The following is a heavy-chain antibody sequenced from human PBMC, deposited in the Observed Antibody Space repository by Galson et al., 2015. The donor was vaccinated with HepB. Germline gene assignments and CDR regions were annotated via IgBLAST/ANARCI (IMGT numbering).Heavy chain of an antibody. Sequence: TLSLTCTVSGGSTSSGGYYWSWIRQHPGKGLEWIGYMYYSGSTYHNPSLKSRITMSVDTSKNQFSLKLSSVTAADSAVYYCARVGFGELEFDFWGQGTLVTVSS. J-gene: IGHJ4*02. CDR1: GGSTSSGGYY. V-gene: IGHV4-31*03. D-gene: IGHD3-10*01. CDR2: MYYSGST. CDR3: ARVGFGELEFDF.